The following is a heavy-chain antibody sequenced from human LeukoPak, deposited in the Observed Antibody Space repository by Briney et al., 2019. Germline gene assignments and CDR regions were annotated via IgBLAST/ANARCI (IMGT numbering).Heavy chain of an antibody. CDR3: ARDRTSTPWFFDY. D-gene: IGHD2/OR15-2a*01. V-gene: IGHV1-69*04. J-gene: IGHJ4*02. CDR2: IIPIFGIA. CDR1: GGTFSSYA. Sequence: SVKVSCKASGGTFSSYAISWVRQAPGQGLEWMGRIIPIFGIANYAQKFQGRVTITADKSTSTAYMELSSLRSEDTAVYYCARDRTSTPWFFDYWGQGTLVTVSS.